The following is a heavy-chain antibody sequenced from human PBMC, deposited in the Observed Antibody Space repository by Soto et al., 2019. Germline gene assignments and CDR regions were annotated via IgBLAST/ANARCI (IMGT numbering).Heavy chain of an antibody. Sequence: SVKVSCKASGCTFSSYAISWVRQAPGQGLEWMGGIIPIFGTANYAQKFQGRVTITADESTSTAYMELSSLRSEDTAVYYCARDSNVDTAMVPPYYYYGMDVWGQGTTVTVSS. CDR3: ARDSNVDTAMVPPYYYYGMDV. D-gene: IGHD5-18*01. CDR1: GCTFSSYA. CDR2: IIPIFGTA. V-gene: IGHV1-69*13. J-gene: IGHJ6*02.